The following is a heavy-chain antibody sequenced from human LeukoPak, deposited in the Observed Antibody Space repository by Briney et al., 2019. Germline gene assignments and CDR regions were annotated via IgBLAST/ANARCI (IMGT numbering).Heavy chain of an antibody. J-gene: IGHJ5*02. D-gene: IGHD5-18*01. Sequence: ASVKVSCKASGYIFTSYFMHWVRQAPGQGLEWMGLINPSGGRTRYAQKFQGRVTMTRDMSTRTVYMELSSLRSEDTAVYYCARALPHRRLMDTTMEQHWFDPWGQGTLVTVSS. V-gene: IGHV1-46*01. CDR3: ARALPHRRLMDTTMEQHWFDP. CDR1: GYIFTSYF. CDR2: INPSGGRT.